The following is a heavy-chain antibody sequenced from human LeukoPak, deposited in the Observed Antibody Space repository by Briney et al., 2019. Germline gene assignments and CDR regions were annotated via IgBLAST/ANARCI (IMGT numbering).Heavy chain of an antibody. J-gene: IGHJ5*02. D-gene: IGHD3-22*01. Sequence: GGSLSLSCAASGFTFDDYGMSWVRQAPGKGLEWVSGINWNGGSTGYADSVKGRFTISRDNAKNSLYLQMNSLRAEDTAVYYCARVEVGYYYADPWGQGTLVTVSS. CDR1: GFTFDDYG. CDR2: INWNGGST. CDR3: ARVEVGYYYADP. V-gene: IGHV3-20*04.